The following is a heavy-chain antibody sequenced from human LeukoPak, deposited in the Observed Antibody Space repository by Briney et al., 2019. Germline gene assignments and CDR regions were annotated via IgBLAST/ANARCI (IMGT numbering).Heavy chain of an antibody. Sequence: ASVKVSCKASGYTFTGYYMHWVRQAPGQGLEWMGWIKPNSGGTNYAQKFQGKVTMTRDTSISTAYMELSRLRSDDTAVYYCAFSVGATMGFDYWGQGTLVTVPS. CDR3: AFSVGATMGFDY. V-gene: IGHV1-2*02. CDR2: IKPNSGGT. J-gene: IGHJ4*02. D-gene: IGHD1-26*01. CDR1: GYTFTGYY.